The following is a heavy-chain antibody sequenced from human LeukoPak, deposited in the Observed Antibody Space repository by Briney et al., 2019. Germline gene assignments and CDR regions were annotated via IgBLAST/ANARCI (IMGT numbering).Heavy chain of an antibody. J-gene: IGHJ4*02. CDR2: IRSKAYGGTT. Sequence: GRSLRLSCTASGFTFGDYAMSWVRQAPGKGLEWVGFIRSKAYGGTTEYAASVKGRFTISRDDSKSIAYLQMNSLKTEDTAVYYCTRDQGDYDFWSGYYNLPFDYWGQGTLVTVSS. D-gene: IGHD3-3*01. CDR1: GFTFGDYA. CDR3: TRDQGDYDFWSGYYNLPFDY. V-gene: IGHV3-49*04.